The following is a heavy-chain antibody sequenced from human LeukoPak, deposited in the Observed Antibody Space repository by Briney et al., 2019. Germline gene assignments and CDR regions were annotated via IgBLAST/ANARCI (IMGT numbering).Heavy chain of an antibody. J-gene: IGHJ4*02. CDR1: GFTFSSYA. Sequence: TGGSLRLSCAASGFTFSSYAMHWVRQAPGKGLEWVAVISYDGSNKYYADSVKGRFTISRDNSKNTLYLQMNNLRAEDTAVYYCARDWLSPHQSPKPHSYGDYGYYFDYWGQGTLVTVSS. CDR2: ISYDGSNK. D-gene: IGHD4-17*01. CDR3: ARDWLSPHQSPKPHSYGDYGYYFDY. V-gene: IGHV3-30-3*01.